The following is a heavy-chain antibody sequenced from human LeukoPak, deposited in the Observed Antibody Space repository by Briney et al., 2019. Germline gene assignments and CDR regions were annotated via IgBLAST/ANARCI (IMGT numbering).Heavy chain of an antibody. CDR1: GFPFSTYS. CDR3: ARDHGDHGEYFAY. Sequence: GGSLRLSCAASGFPFSTYSMNWVRQAPGKGLEWISYISSSSNTIYYADSVKGRFTISRDNAKNSLYLQMNSLRDEDTAVYYCARDHGDHGEYFAYWGQGTLVTVSS. D-gene: IGHD4-17*01. V-gene: IGHV3-48*02. J-gene: IGHJ4*02. CDR2: ISSSSNTI.